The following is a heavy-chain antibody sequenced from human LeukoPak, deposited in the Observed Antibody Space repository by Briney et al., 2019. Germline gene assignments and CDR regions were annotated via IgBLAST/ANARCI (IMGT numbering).Heavy chain of an antibody. V-gene: IGHV4-34*01. CDR3: ASGATVGY. CDR1: GGSFSGYY. CDR2: INHSGST. D-gene: IGHD4-11*01. Sequence: SETLSLTCAVYGGSFSGYYWSWIRQPPGKGLEWTGEINHSGSTNYNPSLKSRVTISVDTSKNQFSLKLSSVTAADTAVYYCASGATVGYWGQGTLVTVSS. J-gene: IGHJ4*02.